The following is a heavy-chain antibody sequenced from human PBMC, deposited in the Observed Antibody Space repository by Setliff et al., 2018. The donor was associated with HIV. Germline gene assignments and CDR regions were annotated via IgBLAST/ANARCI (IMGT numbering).Heavy chain of an antibody. CDR3: ATFLFRDSTDPYYRPPGDFPLYYFDY. CDR1: GYTLSEYC. J-gene: IGHJ4*02. CDR2: IDPEDGET. Sequence: ASVKLSCKASGYTLSEYCMHWVQQAPGKGLEWMGRIDPEDGETLYAEKFRGRVTMTADMSTNTAYLELGSLRSEDTAVYYCATFLFRDSTDPYYRPPGDFPLYYFDYWAQGTLVTVSS. V-gene: IGHV1-69-2*01. D-gene: IGHD3-10*01.